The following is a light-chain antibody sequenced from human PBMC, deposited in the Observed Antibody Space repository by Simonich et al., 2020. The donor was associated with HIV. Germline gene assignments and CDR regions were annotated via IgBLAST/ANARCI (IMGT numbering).Light chain of an antibody. CDR1: QSISTW. Sequence: DIQMTQSPSSPSASVGDRVTITCRASQSISTWLDWYQQKPGKAPKLLIYKASSLESGVPSRFSGSGSGTEFTLTIFSLQPDDFAIYYCQQYKSYSRTFGQGTKVEI. V-gene: IGKV1-5*03. CDR2: KAS. J-gene: IGKJ1*01. CDR3: QQYKSYSRT.